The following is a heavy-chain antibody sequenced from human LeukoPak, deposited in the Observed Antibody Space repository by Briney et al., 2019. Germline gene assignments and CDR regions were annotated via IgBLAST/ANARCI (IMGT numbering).Heavy chain of an antibody. J-gene: IGHJ4*02. CDR1: GLTFSTYW. V-gene: IGHV3-7*01. CDR2: IKQDGGQI. Sequence: TGGSLRLSCAVSGLTFSTYWMSWVRQAPGKGLEWVANIKQDGGQIYYLESVKGRFTVSRDNAKNSLYLQMNSLRAEDTAVYYCARLGARQMLEYWGQGTLVTVSS. CDR3: ARLGARQMLEY. D-gene: IGHD4-17*01.